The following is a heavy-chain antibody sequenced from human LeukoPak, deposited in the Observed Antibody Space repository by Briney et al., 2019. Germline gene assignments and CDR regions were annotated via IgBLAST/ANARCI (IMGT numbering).Heavy chain of an antibody. D-gene: IGHD2-2*01. V-gene: IGHV4-4*07. CDR1: GGSTNSYY. CDR3: ARVKASSTSWTFDQ. CDR2: IYSSGST. Sequence: SETLSLTCSVSGGSTNSYYWSWIRQSGGKGLEWIGLIYSSGSTVYNPSLNSRLTMSIDTSKNQFSLTLKSVTATDTAVYYCARVKASSTSWTFDQWGQGALVTVSS. J-gene: IGHJ4*02.